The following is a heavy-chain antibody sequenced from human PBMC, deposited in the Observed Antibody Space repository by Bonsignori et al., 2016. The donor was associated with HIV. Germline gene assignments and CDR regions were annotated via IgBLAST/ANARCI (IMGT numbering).Heavy chain of an antibody. CDR2: ISAYNGNT. J-gene: IGHJ4*02. CDR3: ARDRTTGITMVRGVIDY. CDR1: GYTFTSYG. V-gene: IGHV1-18*01. D-gene: IGHD3-10*01. Sequence: ASVKVSCKASGYTFTSYGISWVRQAPGQGLEWMGWISAYNGNTNYAQKLQGRVTMTTDTSTSTAYMELRSLRSDDTAVYYCARDRTTGITMVRGVIDYWGQGTLVTVSS.